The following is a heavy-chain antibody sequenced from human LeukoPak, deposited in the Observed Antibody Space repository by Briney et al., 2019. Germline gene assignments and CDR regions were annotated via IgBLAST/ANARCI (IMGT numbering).Heavy chain of an antibody. Sequence: GGSLRLSCAASGFTFSSYAMHWVRQAPGKGLEWVAVISYDGSNKYYADSVKGRFTISRDNSKNTLYLQMNSLRAEDTAVYYCARSPILRDSSGWLYFDCWGQGTLVTVSS. V-gene: IGHV3-30-3*01. D-gene: IGHD6-19*01. CDR3: ARSPILRDSSGWLYFDC. CDR2: ISYDGSNK. CDR1: GFTFSSYA. J-gene: IGHJ4*02.